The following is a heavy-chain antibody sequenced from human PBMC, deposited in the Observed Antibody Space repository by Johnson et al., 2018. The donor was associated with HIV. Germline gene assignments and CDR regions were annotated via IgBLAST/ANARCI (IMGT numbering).Heavy chain of an antibody. CDR1: GFTFSSYW. D-gene: IGHD4-23*01. CDR3: ARPTTVEKGEDAFDI. Sequence: VQLVESGGGLVQPGGSLRLSCVASGFTFSSYWMSWVRQAQGKGLEWVANIKQDGGEKYYVDSVKGRFTISRDNAKNSLYLQMNSLRAEDTAVYYCARPTTVEKGEDAFDIWGQGTMVTVSS. V-gene: IGHV3-7*05. CDR2: IKQDGGEK. J-gene: IGHJ3*02.